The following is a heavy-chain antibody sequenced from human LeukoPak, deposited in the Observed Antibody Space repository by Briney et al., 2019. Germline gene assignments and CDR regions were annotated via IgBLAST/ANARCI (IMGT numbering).Heavy chain of an antibody. J-gene: IGHJ5*02. CDR2: INPNSGGT. CDR3: ARKGVNILTGYYNNWFDP. D-gene: IGHD3-9*01. CDR1: GYTFTGYY. Sequence: ASVKVSCKASGYTFTGYYMHWVRQAPGQGLEWMGWINPNSGGTNYAQKFQGRVTMTRNTSISTAYMELSSLRSEDTAVYYCARKGVNILTGYYNNWFDPWGQGTLVTVSS. V-gene: IGHV1-2*02.